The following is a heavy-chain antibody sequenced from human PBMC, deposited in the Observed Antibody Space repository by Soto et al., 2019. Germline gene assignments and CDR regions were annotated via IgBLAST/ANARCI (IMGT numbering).Heavy chain of an antibody. J-gene: IGHJ6*02. CDR3: ARGHVLRFLEWLLPQDYYYYGMDV. Sequence: ASVKVSFKASGYTFTGYYMHWVRQAPGQGLEWMGWINPNSGGTNYAQKFQGWVTMTRDTSISTAYMELSRLRSDDTAVYYCARGHVLRFLEWLLPQDYYYYGMDVWGQGTTVTVSS. CDR1: GYTFTGYY. CDR2: INPNSGGT. D-gene: IGHD3-3*01. V-gene: IGHV1-2*04.